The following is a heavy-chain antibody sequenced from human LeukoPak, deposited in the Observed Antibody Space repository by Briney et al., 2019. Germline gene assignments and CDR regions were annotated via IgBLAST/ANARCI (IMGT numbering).Heavy chain of an antibody. CDR2: ISYTGTYI. V-gene: IGHV3-21*04. J-gene: IGHJ4*02. CDR3: VRDRGTYRPIDY. CDR1: GFTFSSYW. D-gene: IGHD1-26*01. Sequence: GGSLRLSCAASGFTFSSYWMSRVRQAPGKGLEWVSSISYTGTYIYYADSVKGRFTISRDNAQNSLYLQMNSLRAEDTAIYYCVRDRGTYRPIDYWGQGTLVTVSS.